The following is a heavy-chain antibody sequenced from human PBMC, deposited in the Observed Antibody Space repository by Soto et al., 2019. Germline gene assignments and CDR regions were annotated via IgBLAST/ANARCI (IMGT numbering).Heavy chain of an antibody. CDR2: VFYTGST. D-gene: IGHD1-26*01. CDR3: ARSYSGTFYGYDT. CDR1: GGSISSYH. V-gene: IGHV4-59*01. Sequence: PSETLSLTCTVSGGSISSYHWSWIPQSPGKGLEWIGYVFYTGSTKYNPALKRRVTISVDTSKNQFSLKLSSVSAADTGLYYCARSYSGTFYGYDTWGQGILVTVS. J-gene: IGHJ5*02.